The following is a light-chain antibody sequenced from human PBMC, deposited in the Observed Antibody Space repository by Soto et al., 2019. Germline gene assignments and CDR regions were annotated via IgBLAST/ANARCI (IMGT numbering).Light chain of an antibody. Sequence: QSALTQPASVSGSPGQSITISCTGTSSDVGGYNYVSWYQQHPGRAPKLIIYDVTNRLSGISNRFSGSKSGNTASLTISGLQTEDEADYYCISFTSRHIYVFGTGTKVTVL. CDR1: SSDVGGYNY. J-gene: IGLJ1*01. CDR3: ISFTSRHIYV. V-gene: IGLV2-14*03. CDR2: DVT.